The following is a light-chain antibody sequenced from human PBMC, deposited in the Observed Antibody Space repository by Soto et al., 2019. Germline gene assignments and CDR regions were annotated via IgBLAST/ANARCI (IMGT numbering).Light chain of an antibody. CDR3: SSYTSSSTLAV. CDR1: SSDVGGYNN. V-gene: IGLV2-14*01. J-gene: IGLJ2*01. CDR2: DVT. Sequence: QSALTQPASVSGSPGQSITISCTGTSSDVGGYNNVSWNQQHPGKAPKLMIYDVTNRPSGVSNRFSGSKSGNTASLTISGLQAEDEADYYCSSYTSSSTLAVFGGGTKLTVL.